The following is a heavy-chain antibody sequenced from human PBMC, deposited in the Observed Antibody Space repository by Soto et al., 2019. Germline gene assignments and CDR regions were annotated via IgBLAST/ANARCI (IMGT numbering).Heavy chain of an antibody. J-gene: IGHJ6*02. CDR2: IYYRSKWFH. Sequence: PSQTLSLTCVISGDSVSSNGACWNWIRQSPSRGLQWLGRIYYRSKWFHDYAASVESRMAINPDTSRNQFSLQPNYVTPEDTAVYYCARVHCSAGTCLDGLDFWGQGTTVTVSS. V-gene: IGHV6-1*01. CDR3: ARVHCSAGTCLDGLDF. CDR1: GDSVSSNGAC. D-gene: IGHD2-15*01.